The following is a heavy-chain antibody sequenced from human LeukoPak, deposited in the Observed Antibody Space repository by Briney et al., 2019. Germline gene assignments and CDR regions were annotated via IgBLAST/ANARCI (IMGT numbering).Heavy chain of an antibody. CDR3: ARGSWLEMYYFDY. D-gene: IGHD5-24*01. J-gene: IGHJ4*02. Sequence: EASVKVSCKASGYTFADYYMHWVRQAPGQGLESMGWINPNSGGTNYAQKFQGRVTMTRDTSISTAYMELSRLRSDDTAVYYCARGSWLEMYYFDYWGQGTLVTVSS. CDR1: GYTFADYY. CDR2: INPNSGGT. V-gene: IGHV1-2*02.